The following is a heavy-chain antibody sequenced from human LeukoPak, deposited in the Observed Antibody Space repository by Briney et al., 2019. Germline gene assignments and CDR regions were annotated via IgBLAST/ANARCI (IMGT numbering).Heavy chain of an antibody. CDR2: ISSNGGST. V-gene: IGHV3-64*01. Sequence: GGSLRLSCAASGFTFSSYAMHWVRQAPGKGLEYVSAISSNGGSTYYANSVKGRFTISRDNSKNTLYLQMGSLRAEDMAVYYCARSPVNNTDIVVEGPFDYWGQGTLVTVSS. CDR1: GFTFSSYA. J-gene: IGHJ4*02. D-gene: IGHD2-2*01. CDR3: ARSPVNNTDIVVEGPFDY.